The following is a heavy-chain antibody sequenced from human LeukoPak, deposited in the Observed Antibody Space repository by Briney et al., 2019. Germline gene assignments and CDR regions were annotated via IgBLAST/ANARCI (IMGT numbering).Heavy chain of an antibody. CDR2: INPKSGST. Sequence: ASVKVSCKASGYTFTDYYIHWMWQASGQGLEWMGWINPKSGSTDYAQKFQGRVTMTKDTSISTVYMELRRLGPEDTALYYCAKVSKLGCSGGTCYSAFDYWGQGTLVTVSS. V-gene: IGHV1-2*02. J-gene: IGHJ4*02. CDR1: GYTFTDYY. CDR3: AKVSKLGCSGGTCYSAFDY. D-gene: IGHD2-15*01.